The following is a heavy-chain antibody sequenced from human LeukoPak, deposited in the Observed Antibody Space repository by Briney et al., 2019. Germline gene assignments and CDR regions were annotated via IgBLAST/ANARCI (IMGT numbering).Heavy chain of an antibody. J-gene: IGHJ6*03. Sequence: SETLSLTCTVSGGSISSYYWSWIRQPAGKGLEWIGRIYTSGSTNYNPSLKSRVTMSVDTSKNQFSLRLSSVTAADAAVYYCARDEGCTNGVCPYYYYYYYMDVWGKGTTVTVSS. CDR1: GGSISSYY. CDR2: IYTSGST. V-gene: IGHV4-4*07. CDR3: ARDEGCTNGVCPYYYYYYYMDV. D-gene: IGHD2-8*01.